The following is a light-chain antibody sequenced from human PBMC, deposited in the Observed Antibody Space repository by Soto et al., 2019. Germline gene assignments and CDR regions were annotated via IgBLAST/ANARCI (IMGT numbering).Light chain of an antibody. Sequence: QSVLTQPPSVSAAPGQKVTISCSGGSSNIGNNYVSWYQQLPGTAPKLLIYDNNKRPSGIPDRFSGSKSGTSATLGITGLQTGDEADYYCGTWDSSLSAEVFGTGTKLTVL. J-gene: IGLJ1*01. CDR2: DNN. CDR1: SSNIGNNY. CDR3: GTWDSSLSAEV. V-gene: IGLV1-51*01.